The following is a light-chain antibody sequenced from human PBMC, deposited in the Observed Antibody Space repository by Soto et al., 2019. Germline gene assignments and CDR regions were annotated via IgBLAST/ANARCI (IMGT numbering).Light chain of an antibody. CDR1: SSEVGSYNL. CDR2: EDI. CDR3: CSYADSSTYV. V-gene: IGLV2-23*01. Sequence: QSALTQPASVSGSPGQSITISCTGTSSEVGSYNLVSWYQQHPGKAPKVMIYEDIKRPSGVSNRFSGSKSDNTASLTISGLQAEDEADYYCCSYADSSTYVFGTGTKLTVL. J-gene: IGLJ1*01.